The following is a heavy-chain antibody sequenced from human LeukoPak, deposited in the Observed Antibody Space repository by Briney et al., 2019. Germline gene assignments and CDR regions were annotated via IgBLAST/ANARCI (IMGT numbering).Heavy chain of an antibody. D-gene: IGHD6-19*01. CDR1: GFTFSRYS. J-gene: IGHJ3*02. CDR3: ARAGAGSGRYYAFDM. V-gene: IGHV3-23*01. Sequence: PGGSLRLSCAASGFTFSRYSMSWVRQAPGKGLEWVSSTSGSADSTHFADSVKGRFTIFGDNPRNTLYLQMNSLKAEDTAVYYCARAGAGSGRYYAFDMWGQGTMVTVSS. CDR2: TSGSADST.